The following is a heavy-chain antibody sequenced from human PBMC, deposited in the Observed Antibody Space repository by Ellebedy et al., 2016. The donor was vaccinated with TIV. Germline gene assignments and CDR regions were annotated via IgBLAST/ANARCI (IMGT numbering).Heavy chain of an antibody. CDR2: INPDGSQR. Sequence: GGSLRLSXLASAFTFNNDWMAWVRQVPGKGLEWVALINPDGSQREYVDSVKGRFTISRDNAQNSLYLQMNSLRAEDTALYYCAREPFNGALDYWGQGTLVTVSS. CDR3: AREPFNGALDY. CDR1: AFTFNNDW. D-gene: IGHD4-17*01. J-gene: IGHJ4*02. V-gene: IGHV3-7*01.